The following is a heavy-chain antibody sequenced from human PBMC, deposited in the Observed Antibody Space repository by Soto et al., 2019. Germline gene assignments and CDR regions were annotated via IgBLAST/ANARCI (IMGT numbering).Heavy chain of an antibody. CDR3: ARDDILCSGGSCYGVRMEV. V-gene: IGHV3-66*01. D-gene: IGHD2-15*01. CDR2: IQSGGTT. CDR1: GFTVSSKY. J-gene: IGHJ6*03. Sequence: EVQLVESGGGLVQPGGSLRLSCAASGFTVSSKYMSWVRQAPGKGLEWVSLIQSGGTTYYADSVKGRFTISRDSSKNLLHRQMDSLRAEDTAVYYCARDDILCSGGSCYGVRMEVWVKGTTVTVSS.